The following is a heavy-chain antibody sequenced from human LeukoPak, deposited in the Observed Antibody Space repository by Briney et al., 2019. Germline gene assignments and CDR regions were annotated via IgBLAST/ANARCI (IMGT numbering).Heavy chain of an antibody. Sequence: GGSLRLSCAASGFTITTYAVNWVRQAPGKGLEWVSGTAGGGTEYYADSVKRRLIISSDSSQNLVHLQMNSLTVEDTAVYYCARAQGALDYWGKGTLVTVSS. J-gene: IGHJ4*02. CDR3: ARAQGALDY. V-gene: IGHV3-23*01. D-gene: IGHD1-26*01. CDR2: TAGGGTE. CDR1: GFTITTYA.